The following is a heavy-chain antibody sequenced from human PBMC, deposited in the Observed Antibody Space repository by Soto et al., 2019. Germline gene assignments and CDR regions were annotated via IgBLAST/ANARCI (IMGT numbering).Heavy chain of an antibody. Sequence: GGSLRLSCAASGFTFSNYAMSWVRQAPGKGLEWVSAISGSGGSTYYADSVKGRFTISRDNSKNTLYLQMNSLRAEDTAVYYCAKDLGYCSGGSCYSASFGYFDYWGQGTLVTVSS. J-gene: IGHJ4*02. D-gene: IGHD2-15*01. CDR3: AKDLGYCSGGSCYSASFGYFDY. CDR1: GFTFSNYA. CDR2: ISGSGGST. V-gene: IGHV3-23*01.